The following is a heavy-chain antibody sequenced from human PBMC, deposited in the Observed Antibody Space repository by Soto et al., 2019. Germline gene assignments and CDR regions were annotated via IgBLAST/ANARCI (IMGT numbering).Heavy chain of an antibody. D-gene: IGHD2-15*01. Sequence: QVQLVQSGAEVKKPGSSVKVSCKASGGTFSSYAISWVRQAPGQGLEWMGGIIPIFGTANYAQKFQGRVTITADEXXSXAYXELSSLRSEDTAVYYCARDRCSGGSCYSGYHAFDIWGQGTMVTVSS. J-gene: IGHJ3*02. CDR1: GGTFSSYA. CDR3: ARDRCSGGSCYSGYHAFDI. V-gene: IGHV1-69*12. CDR2: IIPIFGTA.